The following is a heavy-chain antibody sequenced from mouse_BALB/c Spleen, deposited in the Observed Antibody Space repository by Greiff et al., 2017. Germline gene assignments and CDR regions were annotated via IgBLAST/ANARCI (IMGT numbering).Heavy chain of an antibody. V-gene: IGHV5-9-3*01. J-gene: IGHJ2*01. CDR1: GFTFSSYA. CDR2: ISSGGSYT. Sequence: EVQLQESGGGLVKPGGSLKLSCAASGFTFSSYAMSWVRQTPEKRLEWVATISSGGSYTYYPDSVKGRFTISRDNAKNTLYLQMSSLRSEDTAMYYCASDSSGYDYWGQGTTLTVSS. CDR3: ASDSSGYDY. D-gene: IGHD3-2*01.